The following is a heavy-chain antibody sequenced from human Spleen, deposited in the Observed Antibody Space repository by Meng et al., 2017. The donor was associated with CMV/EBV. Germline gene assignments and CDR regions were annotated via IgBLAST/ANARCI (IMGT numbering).Heavy chain of an antibody. CDR3: ARGGEYGGSSWGLSLDY. Sequence: ASVKVSCKASGYTFTSYYLHWVRQAPGQGPEWVGIINPSGGSTSYSRKFQGRVTMTRDASTTTVYMEVSSLRSEDTAMYYCARGGEYGGSSWGLSLDYWAQGTLVTVSS. J-gene: IGHJ4*02. CDR1: GYTFTSYY. D-gene: IGHD1-26*01. V-gene: IGHV1-46*01. CDR2: INPSGGST.